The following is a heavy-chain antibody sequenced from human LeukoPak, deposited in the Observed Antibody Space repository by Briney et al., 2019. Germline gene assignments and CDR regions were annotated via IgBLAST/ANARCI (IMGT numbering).Heavy chain of an antibody. Sequence: PGGSLRLSCAASGFTVSSNYMSWVRQAPGKGLEWVSVIYSGGSTYYADSVKGRFTISRDNSKNTLYLQMNSLRAEDTAVYYCAKDTAVAGTLIKYFQHWGQGTLVTVSS. CDR2: IYSGGST. V-gene: IGHV3-53*05. J-gene: IGHJ1*01. D-gene: IGHD6-19*01. CDR1: GFTVSSNY. CDR3: AKDTAVAGTLIKYFQH.